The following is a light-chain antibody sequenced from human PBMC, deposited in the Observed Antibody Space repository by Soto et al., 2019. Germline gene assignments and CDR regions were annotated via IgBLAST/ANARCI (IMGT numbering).Light chain of an antibody. Sequence: QSALTQPASVSGSPGQSITISCTGTSSDVGAYNYVSWYQQHPGEAPKLMIYEVTDRPSGVSNRFSGSKSGNTASLTISGLQAEDEADYYCASYTTSSTLVFGGGTKLTVL. J-gene: IGLJ3*02. CDR3: ASYTTSSTLV. CDR2: EVT. V-gene: IGLV2-14*01. CDR1: SSDVGAYNY.